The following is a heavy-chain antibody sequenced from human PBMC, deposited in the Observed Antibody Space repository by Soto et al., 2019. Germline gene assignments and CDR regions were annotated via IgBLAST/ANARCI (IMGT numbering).Heavy chain of an antibody. CDR1: GGSISSYY. CDR2: IYYSGST. J-gene: IGHJ6*02. CDR3: ARNYRSGSSNYYYRMDV. D-gene: IGHD3-10*01. V-gene: IGHV4-59*01. Sequence: SETLSLTCTVSGGSISSYYWSWIRQPPGKGLEWIGYIYYSGSTNYNPSLKSRVTISVDTSKNQFSLKLSSVTAADTAVYYCARNYRSGSSNYYYRMDVWGQGTTVTVSS.